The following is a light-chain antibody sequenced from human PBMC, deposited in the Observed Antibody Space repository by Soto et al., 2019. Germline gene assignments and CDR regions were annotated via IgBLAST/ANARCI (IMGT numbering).Light chain of an antibody. CDR1: QSISSS. V-gene: IGKV1-39*01. CDR3: QQSYSTPYT. Sequence: DIQMTQSQSSLSASVGDRVTITCRASQSISSSLNWYQQKPGKAPKLLIYAASSLQSGVPSRFSGRGSGTDFTLTISSLQPEDCATDECQQSYSTPYTFGQETKLEIK. J-gene: IGKJ2*01. CDR2: AAS.